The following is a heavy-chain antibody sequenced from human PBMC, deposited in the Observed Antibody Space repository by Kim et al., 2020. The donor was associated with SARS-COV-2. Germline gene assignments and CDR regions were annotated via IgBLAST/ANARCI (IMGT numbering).Heavy chain of an antibody. Sequence: GGSLRLSCAASGFTLSRSWMHWVRQTPGKGPVWVSHIDSDGRSTNYADPVKARFSISTANTKNTLNLQLISLRAEDTVASSCVRISGRMEVWGQGITVPV. J-gene: IGHJ6*02. CDR1: GFTLSRSW. V-gene: IGHV3-74*01. CDR3: VRISGRMEV. CDR2: IDSDGRST. D-gene: IGHD3-10*01.